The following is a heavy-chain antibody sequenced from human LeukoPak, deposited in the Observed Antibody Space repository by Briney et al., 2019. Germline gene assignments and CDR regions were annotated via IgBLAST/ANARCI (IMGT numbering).Heavy chain of an antibody. J-gene: IGHJ5*02. CDR1: GYSISSGYY. Sequence: KPSETLSLTCTVSGYSISSGYYWSWIRQPPGKGLEWIGEINHSGSTNYNPSLKSRVTISVDTSKNQFSLKLSSVTAADTAVYYCARRWFGFDPWGQGTLVTVSS. D-gene: IGHD3-10*01. CDR2: INHSGST. CDR3: ARRWFGFDP. V-gene: IGHV4-38-2*02.